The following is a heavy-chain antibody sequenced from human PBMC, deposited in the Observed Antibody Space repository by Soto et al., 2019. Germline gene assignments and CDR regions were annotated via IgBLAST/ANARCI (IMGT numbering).Heavy chain of an antibody. CDR2: ISGSTSYI. CDR1: GFSFSDYS. V-gene: IGHV3-21*01. CDR3: ARDGAYCSGTGCRDYYHYMDV. D-gene: IGHD2-2*01. Sequence: EVQLVDSGGGLVKPGGSLRLSCAASGFSFSDYSMNWVRQAPGKGLEWVSSISGSTSYIYYADSLKGRFTVSRDNAEKSLYLQMNSLRAEDTAVYYCARDGAYCSGTGCRDYYHYMDVWGNGSTVTVSS. J-gene: IGHJ6*03.